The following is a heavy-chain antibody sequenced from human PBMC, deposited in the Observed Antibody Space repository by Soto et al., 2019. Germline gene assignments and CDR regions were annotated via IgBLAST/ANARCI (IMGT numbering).Heavy chain of an antibody. D-gene: IGHD3-22*01. CDR3: ERKGYDSSGYHFDY. V-gene: IGHV4-39*01. J-gene: IGHJ4*02. Sequence: SETXSLTCTVSGVSISISSYYWCGIRQPPGKVLEWIGSIYYSGITYYNPSLKSLVTMSVDTSKNQFSLKLSSVTAADTDVYSCERKGYDSSGYHFDYWGQGTLVTVSS. CDR2: IYYSGIT. CDR1: GVSISISSYY.